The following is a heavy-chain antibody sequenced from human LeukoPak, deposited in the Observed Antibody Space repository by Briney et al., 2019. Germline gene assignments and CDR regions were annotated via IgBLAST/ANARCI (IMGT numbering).Heavy chain of an antibody. CDR1: GFTFSSYA. J-gene: IGHJ4*02. Sequence: PGGSLRLSCAASGFTFSSYAMSWVRQAPGKWLEWVSAISGGGGSTYYADSVKGRFTLYRANSKKPLYLQINSLRAEDTAVYYCAKAAYEPWPGASFDYWGQGTLVTVSS. CDR3: AKAAYEPWPGASFDY. V-gene: IGHV3-23*01. D-gene: IGHD6-19*01. CDR2: ISGGGGST.